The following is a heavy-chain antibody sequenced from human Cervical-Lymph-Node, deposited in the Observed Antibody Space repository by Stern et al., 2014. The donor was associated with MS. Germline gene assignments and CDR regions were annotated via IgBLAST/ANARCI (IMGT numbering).Heavy chain of an antibody. D-gene: IGHD3-3*01. CDR3: ATAEYDFWSGAAEQFYLDR. CDR1: GYTLTEYF. V-gene: IGHV1-2*02. Sequence: QVQLVQSGAEVKQPGASVKVSCKASGYTLTEYFIHWVRQAPGQGLEWMGWINSKTGITHYAQKFQGRVTMTRDTSISTGFLEVRGLTSDDTAVYYCATAEYDFWSGAAEQFYLDRWGQGTRVTASS. J-gene: IGHJ4*02. CDR2: INSKTGIT.